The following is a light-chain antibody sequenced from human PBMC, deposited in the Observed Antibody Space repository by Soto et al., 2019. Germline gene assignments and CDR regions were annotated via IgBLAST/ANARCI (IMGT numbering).Light chain of an antibody. CDR3: QQRSNWPPSIT. J-gene: IGKJ5*01. CDR1: QSISDT. Sequence: EIVMTQSPATLSVSPGGRATLSCRASQSISDTLAWYQQKPGQAPRLFIYDASNRATGIPARFSGSGSGTDFTLTISSLEPEDFAVYYCQQRSNWPPSITFGQGTRLEIK. V-gene: IGKV3-11*01. CDR2: DAS.